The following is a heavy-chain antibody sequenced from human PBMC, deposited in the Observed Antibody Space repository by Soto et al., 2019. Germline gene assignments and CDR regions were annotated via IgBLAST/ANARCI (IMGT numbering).Heavy chain of an antibody. Sequence: GGSLRLSCAASGFTFSSYAMHWVRQAPGKGLEWVAVISYDGSNKCYADSVKGRLTISRDNSKNTLYLQMNSLRAEDTAVYYCARVRGLHTYYYYYGMDVWGQGTTVPVSS. CDR3: ARVRGLHTYYYYYGMDV. CDR2: ISYDGSNK. V-gene: IGHV3-30-3*01. D-gene: IGHD2-21*02. J-gene: IGHJ6*01. CDR1: GFTFSSYA.